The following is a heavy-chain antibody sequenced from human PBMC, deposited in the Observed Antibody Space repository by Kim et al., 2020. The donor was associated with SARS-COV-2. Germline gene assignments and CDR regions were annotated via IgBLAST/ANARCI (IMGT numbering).Heavy chain of an antibody. D-gene: IGHD3-10*01. Sequence: RYAQMFQARLTITRYTSATTAYMELSSLTSKDTAVYYCAREGSGSYNWFDPWGQGTLVTVSS. CDR3: AREGSGSYNWFDP. V-gene: IGHV1-3*01. J-gene: IGHJ5*02.